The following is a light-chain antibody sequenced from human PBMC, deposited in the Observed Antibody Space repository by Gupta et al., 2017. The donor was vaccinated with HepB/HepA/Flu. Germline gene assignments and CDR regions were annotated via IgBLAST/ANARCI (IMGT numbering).Light chain of an antibody. V-gene: IGKV3-20*01. Sequence: EIVLTQSPGTLSLSPGERATLSCRASQSVSSSYLAWYQQKPGQAPRLLIYGASSRATGIPDRFSGSGSGTDFNLTISRLEPEDFAVYHCQQYDSSPLTFGGGTKVEIK. CDR1: QSVSSSY. J-gene: IGKJ4*01. CDR2: GAS. CDR3: QQYDSSPLT.